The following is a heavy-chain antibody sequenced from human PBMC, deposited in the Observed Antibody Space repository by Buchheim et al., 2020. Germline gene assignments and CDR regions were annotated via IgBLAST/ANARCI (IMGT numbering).Heavy chain of an antibody. J-gene: IGHJ4*02. D-gene: IGHD3-22*01. CDR1: GGSISSGDYY. CDR3: ASSAKYYYDSSGYYYPDY. CDR2: IYYSGST. Sequence: QVQLQESGPGLVKPSQTLSLTCTVSGGSISSGDYYWSWIRQPPGKGLEWIGYIYYSGSTYYNPSLKSRVTISVDTSKNQFPLKLSSVTAADTAVYYCASSAKYYYDSSGYYYPDYWGQGTL. V-gene: IGHV4-30-4*01.